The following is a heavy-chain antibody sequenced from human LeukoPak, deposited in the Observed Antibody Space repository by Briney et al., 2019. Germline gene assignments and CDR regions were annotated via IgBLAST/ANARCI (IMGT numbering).Heavy chain of an antibody. CDR2: IHYSGST. J-gene: IGHJ4*02. CDR1: GGSISSYY. V-gene: IGHV4-59*08. CDR3: ARQQTYYYDSSGYSFDY. D-gene: IGHD3-22*01. Sequence: SETLSLTCTVSGGSISSYYWSWIRQPPGKGLEWIGYIHYSGSTNYNPSLKSRVTISVDTSKNQFSLKLSSVTAADTAVYYRARQQTYYYDSSGYSFDYWGQGTLVTVSS.